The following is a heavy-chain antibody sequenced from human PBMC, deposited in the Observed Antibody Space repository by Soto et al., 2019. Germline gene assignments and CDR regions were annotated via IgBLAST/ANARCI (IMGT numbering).Heavy chain of an antibody. D-gene: IGHD6-19*01. Sequence: ELQLVESGGGLVQPGGSLRLSCAASGFTFSSYWMHWVRQAPGKGLVWVSRINSDGSSTSYADSVKGRFTISRDNAKNTLYLQMNSLRAEDTAVYYCARARRGSSGWYSDFDYWGQGTLVTVSS. J-gene: IGHJ4*02. V-gene: IGHV3-74*01. CDR1: GFTFSSYW. CDR3: ARARRGSSGWYSDFDY. CDR2: INSDGSST.